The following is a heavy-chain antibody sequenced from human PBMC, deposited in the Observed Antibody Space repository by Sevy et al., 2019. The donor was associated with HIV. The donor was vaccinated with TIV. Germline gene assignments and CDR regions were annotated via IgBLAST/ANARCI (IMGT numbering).Heavy chain of an antibody. CDR2: IIPILGTV. CDR3: ARGGGNGWYYFDY. V-gene: IGHV1-69*13. CDR1: GGTFSSYG. J-gene: IGHJ4*02. Sequence: ASVKVSCKASGGTFSSYGISWVRQAPGQGLEWMGGIIPILGTVNCAQKFQGRVTITAEESTKTAYMELSSLRSEDTAVYYCARGGGNGWYYFDYWGQETLVTVSS. D-gene: IGHD6-19*01.